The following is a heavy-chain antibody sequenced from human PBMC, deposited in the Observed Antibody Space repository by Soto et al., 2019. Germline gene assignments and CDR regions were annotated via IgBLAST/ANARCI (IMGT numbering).Heavy chain of an antibody. Sequence: GASVKVSCTASGYTFTSYGISWVRQATGQGLEWMGWISAYNGNTNYAQKLQGRVTMTTDTSTSTAYMELRSLRSDDTAVYYCARDIIGYSYGDYYYYYGMDVWGQGTTVTVSS. CDR3: ARDIIGYSYGDYYYYYGMDV. CDR1: GYTFTSYG. CDR2: ISAYNGNT. V-gene: IGHV1-18*01. J-gene: IGHJ6*02. D-gene: IGHD5-18*01.